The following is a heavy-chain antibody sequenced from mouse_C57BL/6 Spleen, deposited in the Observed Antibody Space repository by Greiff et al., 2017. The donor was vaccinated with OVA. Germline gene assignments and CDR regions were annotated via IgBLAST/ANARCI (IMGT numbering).Heavy chain of an antibody. CDR1: GYTFTSYG. Sequence: VQLQQSGAELVRPGSSVKMSCKTSGYTFTSYGINWVKQRPGQGLEWIGNIYLGNGYTEYNEKFKGKATLTSDTSSSTAYMQLSSLTSEDSAIYCGARLNSYVMDYWGQGTSVTVSS. J-gene: IGHJ4*01. CDR3: ARLNSYVMDY. D-gene: IGHD5-2*01. V-gene: IGHV1-58*01. CDR2: IYLGNGYT.